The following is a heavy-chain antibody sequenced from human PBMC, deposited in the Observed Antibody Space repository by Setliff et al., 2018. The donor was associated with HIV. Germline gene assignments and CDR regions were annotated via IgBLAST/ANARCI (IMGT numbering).Heavy chain of an antibody. CDR3: ARAGIVEMATMGAFDI. CDR2: IYTSGTS. CDR1: GGSFRDYY. D-gene: IGHD3-22*01. Sequence: SETLSLTCAVYGGSFRDYYWSWIRQPPGKGLEWIGHIYTSGTSNYNPSLRSRVTISVDTSKNQFSLKLSSVTAADTAVYYCARAGIVEMATMGAFDIWGQGTMVTVSS. V-gene: IGHV4-34*01. J-gene: IGHJ3*02.